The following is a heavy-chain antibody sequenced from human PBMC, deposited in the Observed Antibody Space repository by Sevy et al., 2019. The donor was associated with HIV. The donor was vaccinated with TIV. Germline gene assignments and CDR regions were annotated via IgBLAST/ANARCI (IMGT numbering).Heavy chain of an antibody. Sequence: GGSLRLSCAASGFTFSTYAMSWVRQAPGKGPEWVSYISASGDSTYYADSVKGRFTISRDNSKNTLYLQMNSLGDGDTAVYYCVGRKVGDFWSGSIRGPWAGGPLFDYWGQGTLVTVSS. V-gene: IGHV3-23*01. J-gene: IGHJ4*02. D-gene: IGHD3-3*01. CDR3: VGRKVGDFWSGSIRGPWAGGPLFDY. CDR1: GFTFSTYA. CDR2: ISASGDST.